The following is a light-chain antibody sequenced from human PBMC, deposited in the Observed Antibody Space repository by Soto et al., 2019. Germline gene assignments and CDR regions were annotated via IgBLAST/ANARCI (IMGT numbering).Light chain of an antibody. CDR2: SNN. CDR1: SSNIGSNT. V-gene: IGLV1-44*01. Sequence: QSALTQPPSASGTPGQRVTISCSGSSSNIGSNTVNWYQQVPGTAPKLLIYSNNQRPSGVPDRFSGSKSGTSASLAISGLQSEDEADYYCAAWDDSLNGHVVFGGGTKLTVL. CDR3: AAWDDSLNGHVV. J-gene: IGLJ2*01.